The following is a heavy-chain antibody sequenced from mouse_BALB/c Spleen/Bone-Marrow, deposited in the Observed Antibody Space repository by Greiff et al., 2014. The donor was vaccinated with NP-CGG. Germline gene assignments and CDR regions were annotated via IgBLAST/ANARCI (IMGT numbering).Heavy chain of an antibody. CDR1: GFTFSDYY. Sequence: EVQLQQSGGGLVKPGGSLKLSCAASGFTFSDYYTYWLRQTPEKRLEWVATISDGGNYSYYPDSVKGRFTISRDNAKNNLYLQMSSLKSEDTAMYYCARSRIRYGAMDYWGQGTSVTVFS. V-gene: IGHV5-4*02. J-gene: IGHJ4*01. D-gene: IGHD2-10*02. CDR3: ARSRIRYGAMDY. CDR2: ISDGGNYS.